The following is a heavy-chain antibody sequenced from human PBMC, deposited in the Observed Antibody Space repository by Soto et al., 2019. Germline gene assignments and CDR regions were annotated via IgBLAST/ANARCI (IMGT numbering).Heavy chain of an antibody. V-gene: IGHV1-8*01. D-gene: IGHD1-26*01. Sequence: ASVKVSCKASGYTFNWHDVNWVRLAAGQGPEWMVWMNPNTGETVFAQNFQRRVHMTRDTSTSTAYLQLTGLRSGATATYFCARGLVGASTRAFDLWGQGXMVTVS. CDR3: ARGLVGASTRAFDL. CDR2: MNPNTGET. J-gene: IGHJ3*01. CDR1: GYTFNWHD.